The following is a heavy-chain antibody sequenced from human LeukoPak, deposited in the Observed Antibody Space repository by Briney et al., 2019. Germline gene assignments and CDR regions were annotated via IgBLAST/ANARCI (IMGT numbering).Heavy chain of an antibody. D-gene: IGHD3-10*01. V-gene: IGHV1-8*01. CDR1: GYTFTSYD. Sequence: ASVKVSCKASGYTFTSYDINWVRQATGQGLEWMGWMNPNSGNTGYAQKFQGRVTMTRNTSISTDYMELSSLRSEDTAVYYCARFYYGSGSYYSPAFDIWGQGTMVTVSS. CDR3: ARFYYGSGSYYSPAFDI. CDR2: MNPNSGNT. J-gene: IGHJ3*02.